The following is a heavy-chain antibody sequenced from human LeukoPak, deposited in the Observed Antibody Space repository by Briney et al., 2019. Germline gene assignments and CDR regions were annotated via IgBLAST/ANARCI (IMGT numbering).Heavy chain of an antibody. CDR1: GYSFTSYW. CDR3: ARRGYSYAFDY. V-gene: IGHV5-51*01. Sequence: GESLQISCQGSGYSFTSYWIGWVRQMPGKGLEWMGIIYPGDSDTRYSPSFQGQVTISADKSISTAYLQWSSLKASDTAIYYCARRGYSYAFDYWGQGTLVTVSS. D-gene: IGHD5-18*01. J-gene: IGHJ4*02. CDR2: IYPGDSDT.